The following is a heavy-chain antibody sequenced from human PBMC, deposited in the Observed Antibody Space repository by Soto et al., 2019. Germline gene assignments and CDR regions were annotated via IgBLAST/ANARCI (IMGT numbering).Heavy chain of an antibody. CDR2: IYDSGST. D-gene: IGHD5-12*01. CDR3: ARLLRHHCDGMDV. CDR1: GGSISSSSYY. Sequence: QLQLQESGPGLVKPSETLSLTCTVSGGSISSSSYYWGWIRQPPGKGLEWIGSIYDSGSTYYNPSLKSRVPISVDTSENQCSLKLRSVTAADTAVYYCARLLRHHCDGMDVWGQGTTVTVSS. J-gene: IGHJ6*02. V-gene: IGHV4-39*01.